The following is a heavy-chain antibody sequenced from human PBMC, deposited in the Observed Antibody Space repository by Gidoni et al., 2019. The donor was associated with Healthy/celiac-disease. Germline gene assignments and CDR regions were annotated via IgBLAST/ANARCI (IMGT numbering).Heavy chain of an antibody. CDR2: IWYDGSNK. CDR1: GFPFRRYG. V-gene: IGHV3-33*01. CDR3: ARDSTQLGIDY. J-gene: IGHJ4*02. Sequence: QVQLVESGEGVVQPGRSLRLSCAASGFPFRRYGMHWVRQAPGKGLALVAFIWYDGSNKYYADSVKGRFTISSDNSNSTPYLQMDSLRAEDTAVYYCARDSTQLGIDYWGQGTLVTVSS. D-gene: IGHD2-2*01.